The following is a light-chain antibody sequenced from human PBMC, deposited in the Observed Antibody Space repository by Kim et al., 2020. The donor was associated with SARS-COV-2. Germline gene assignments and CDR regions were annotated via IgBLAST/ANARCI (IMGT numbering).Light chain of an antibody. CDR1: RIDVVVYND. Sequence: GQSITISCTGTRIDVVVYNDVSWYHHHPGKAPHLMIYDVSNRPAGVSNRFSVAEAGNTAFLTISGLQAEDEADYYSSSYTSSSTWVFGTGTKVTVL. CDR2: DVS. J-gene: IGLJ1*01. V-gene: IGLV2-14*03. CDR3: SSYTSSSTWV.